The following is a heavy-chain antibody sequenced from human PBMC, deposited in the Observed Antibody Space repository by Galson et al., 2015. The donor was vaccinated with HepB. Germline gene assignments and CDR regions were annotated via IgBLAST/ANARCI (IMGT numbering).Heavy chain of an antibody. V-gene: IGHV3-49*03. D-gene: IGHD2-15*01. CDR2: MRRKGHGGTT. J-gene: IGHJ3*02. CDR1: GFAFGNHA. CDR3: ARDGFPSYCSGGYCYSETAFDI. Sequence: SLRLSCAVSGFAFGNHALTWFRQAPGKGLEWVGFMRRKGHGGTTEYAASVKGRFTISRDDSKRIGYLQMNSLKTEDTAMYYCARDGFPSYCSGGYCYSETAFDIWGQGTMVTVSS.